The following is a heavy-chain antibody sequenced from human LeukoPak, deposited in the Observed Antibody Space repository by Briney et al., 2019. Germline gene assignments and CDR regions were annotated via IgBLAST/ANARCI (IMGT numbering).Heavy chain of an antibody. CDR2: IYYSGST. CDR1: GGSISSGDYY. V-gene: IGHV4-30-4*08. J-gene: IGHJ4*02. Sequence: PSQNLSLTCTVSGGSISSGDYYWGWIRQPPGKGLEWIGYIYYSGSTYYNPSLKSRVTISVDTSKNQFSLKLSSVTAADTAVYYCARLIAVAGNRIDYWGQGTLVTVSS. D-gene: IGHD6-19*01. CDR3: ARLIAVAGNRIDY.